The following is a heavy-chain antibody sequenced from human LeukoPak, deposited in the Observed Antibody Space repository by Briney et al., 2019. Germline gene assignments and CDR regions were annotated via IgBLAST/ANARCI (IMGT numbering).Heavy chain of an antibody. D-gene: IGHD4-23*01. V-gene: IGHV3-74*01. CDR2: INSDGSNT. CDR3: TRDLMDYDYGDKGGNY. CDR1: GFAFSSHW. Sequence: GGSLTLSCAASGFAFSSHWMHWVRQVPGKGLVWVSRINSDGSNTIYADSVEGRFTISRDNAKNPLYLKMNRLRAEDTAVYYCTRDLMDYDYGDKGGNYWGQGTLVTVSS. J-gene: IGHJ4*02.